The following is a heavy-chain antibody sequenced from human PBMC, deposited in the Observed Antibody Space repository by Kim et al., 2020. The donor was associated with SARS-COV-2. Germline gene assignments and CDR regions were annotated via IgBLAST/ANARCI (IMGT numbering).Heavy chain of an antibody. CDR3: ARAVAGPRYYYYGMDV. J-gene: IGHJ6*02. CDR1: GGSISSYY. Sequence: SETLSLTCTVSGGSISSYYWSWIRQPPGKGLEWIGYIYYSGSTNYNPSLKSRVTISVDTSKNQFSLKLSSVTAADTAVYYCARAVAGPRYYYYGMDVWGQGTTVTVS. V-gene: IGHV4-59*08. CDR2: IYYSGST. D-gene: IGHD6-19*01.